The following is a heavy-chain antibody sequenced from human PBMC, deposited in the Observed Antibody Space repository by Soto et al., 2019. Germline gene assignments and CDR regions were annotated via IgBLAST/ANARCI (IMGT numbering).Heavy chain of an antibody. CDR3: ARVSSIAARRSYDS. CDR1: GYTFTIHD. Sequence: GASVKVSCKASGYTFTIHDIHWVRQAPGQGLEWMAGLNPHSGKAAYAQRFQGSLTMTGNASTSTAYMELSGLRSEDTAMYYCARVSSIAARRSYDSWGQGTLVTVSS. J-gene: IGHJ4*02. CDR2: LNPHSGKA. V-gene: IGHV1-8*01. D-gene: IGHD6-6*01.